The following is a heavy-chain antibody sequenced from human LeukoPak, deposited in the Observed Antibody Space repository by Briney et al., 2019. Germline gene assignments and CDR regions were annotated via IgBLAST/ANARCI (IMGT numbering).Heavy chain of an antibody. J-gene: IGHJ4*02. D-gene: IGHD3-22*01. CDR1: GASISSSY. V-gene: IGHV4-59*01. CDR3: ARRLYDSSGYYLDY. Sequence: SETLSLTCTVSGASISSSYWSWLRQPPGKGLEWVGYIYYSGSSSYNPSLKSRVTISVDTSKNQFSLKVSSVTAADTAIYYCARRLYDSSGYYLDYWGQGTLVTVSS. CDR2: IYYSGSS.